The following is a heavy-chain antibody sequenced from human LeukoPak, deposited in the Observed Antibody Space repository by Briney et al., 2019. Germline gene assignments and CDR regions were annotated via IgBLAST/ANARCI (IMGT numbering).Heavy chain of an antibody. CDR3: AKGMTTPYYFDY. CDR2: ISYEGSNK. V-gene: IGHV3-30*18. D-gene: IGHD4-11*01. Sequence: GGSLRLSCAASGFTFSSYGMHWVGQAPGKGLAWVAVISYEGSNKYYADSVKGRFTISRDNSKNTLYLQMNSLRAEDTAVYYCAKGMTTPYYFDYWGRGTLVTVSS. J-gene: IGHJ4*02. CDR1: GFTFSSYG.